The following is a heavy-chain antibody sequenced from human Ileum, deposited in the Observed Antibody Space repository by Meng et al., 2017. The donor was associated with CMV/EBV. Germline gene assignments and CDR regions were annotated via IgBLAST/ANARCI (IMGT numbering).Heavy chain of an antibody. V-gene: IGHV3-48*04. CDR3: ARALPDNCSGGSCHEDYFDY. CDR1: GFTFSSYS. CDR2: ISSSSSTI. D-gene: IGHD2-15*01. J-gene: IGHJ4*02. Sequence: GGSLRLSCAASGFTFSSYSMNWVRQAPGKGLEWVSYISSSSSTIYYADSVKGRFTISRDNAKNSLYLQMNSLRAEDTAVYYCARALPDNCSGGSCHEDYFDYWGQGTLVTVSS.